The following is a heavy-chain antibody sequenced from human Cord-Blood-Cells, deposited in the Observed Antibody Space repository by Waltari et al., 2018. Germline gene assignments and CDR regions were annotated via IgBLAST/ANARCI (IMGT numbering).Heavy chain of an antibody. D-gene: IGHD6-13*01. CDR3: ARGKTSSSWFDY. V-gene: IGHV4-34*01. CDR1: GGSFSGYY. J-gene: IGHJ4*02. Sequence: QVQLQQWGAGLLKPSETLSLTCAVYGGSFSGYYWSWIRQPPGKGLEWIGEINHSGSTNYNPSLKSRVTISVDTSKNQFSLKLSSVTAADTAVYYCARGKTSSSWFDYWGQGTLVIVSS. CDR2: INHSGST.